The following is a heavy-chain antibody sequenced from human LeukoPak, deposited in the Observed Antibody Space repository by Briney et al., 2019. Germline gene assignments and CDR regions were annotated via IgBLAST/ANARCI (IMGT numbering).Heavy chain of an antibody. J-gene: IGHJ4*02. D-gene: IGHD3-10*01. CDR3: ARAKSPSSGRGFDFDY. Sequence: EASVKVSCKASGYTFTSYGISWVRQAPGQGLEWMGWISAYNGNTNYAQKLQGRVTMTTDTSTSTAYMELRSLRSDDTAVYYCARAKSPSSGRGFDFDYWGQGTLVTVSS. CDR2: ISAYNGNT. CDR1: GYTFTSYG. V-gene: IGHV1-18*01.